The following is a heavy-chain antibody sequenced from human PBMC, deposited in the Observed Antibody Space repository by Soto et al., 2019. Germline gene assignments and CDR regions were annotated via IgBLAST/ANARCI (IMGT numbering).Heavy chain of an antibody. Sequence: QVQLVESGGGVVQPGRSLRLSCAASGFTFSSYAMHWVRQAPGKGLEWVAVISYDGSNKYYADSVKGRFTISRNNSKNTLYLQMNSLRAEDTAVYYCAAPPIEAALNWFDPWGQGTLVTVSS. CDR3: AAPPIEAALNWFDP. V-gene: IGHV3-30-3*01. D-gene: IGHD6-13*01. J-gene: IGHJ5*02. CDR1: GFTFSSYA. CDR2: ISYDGSNK.